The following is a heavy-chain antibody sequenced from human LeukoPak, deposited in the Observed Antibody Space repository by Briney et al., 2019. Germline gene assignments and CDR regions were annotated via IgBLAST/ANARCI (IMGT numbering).Heavy chain of an antibody. J-gene: IGHJ3*02. CDR3: AKGSDDYVWGSYRYGTFDI. Sequence: GGSLRLSCAASGFTFSSYAMSWVRQAPGKGLEWVSAISGSGGSTYYADSVKGRFTISRDNSKNTLYLQMNSLRAEDTAVYYCAKGSDDYVWGSYRYGTFDIWGQGTMVTVSS. CDR1: GFTFSSYA. D-gene: IGHD3-16*02. CDR2: ISGSGGST. V-gene: IGHV3-23*01.